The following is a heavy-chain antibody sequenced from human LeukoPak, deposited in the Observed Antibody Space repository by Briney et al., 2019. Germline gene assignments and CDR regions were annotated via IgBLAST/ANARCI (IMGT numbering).Heavy chain of an antibody. D-gene: IGHD2-2*01. Sequence: ASVKVSCKASGYTFTGYYMHWVRQAPGQGFEWMGWSNPNSGGTNYAQKFQGRVTMTRDTSISTASMALSRLRSEDTAVYYCARSRSRDCSSTSCYSYGLDYWGQGTLVTVSS. CDR3: ARSRSRDCSSTSCYSYGLDY. CDR1: GYTFTGYY. V-gene: IGHV1-2*02. CDR2: SNPNSGGT. J-gene: IGHJ4*02.